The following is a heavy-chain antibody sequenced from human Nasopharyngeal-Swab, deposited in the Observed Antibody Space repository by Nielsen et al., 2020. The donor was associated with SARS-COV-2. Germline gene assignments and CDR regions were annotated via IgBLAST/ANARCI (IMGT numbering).Heavy chain of an antibody. CDR3: ARAGNYYFEY. CDR2: LWFDGSKE. CDR1: GFTLTKYS. J-gene: IGHJ4*02. V-gene: IGHV3-33*01. D-gene: IGHD1-7*01. Sequence: GGSLRLSCGVSGFTLTKYSIHWVRQAPGKGPEWMAVLWFDGSKEYYADSVKGRFTISRDNAKNTLYLQMNSLRAEDTAVYYCARAGNYYFEYWGQGTLVTVSS.